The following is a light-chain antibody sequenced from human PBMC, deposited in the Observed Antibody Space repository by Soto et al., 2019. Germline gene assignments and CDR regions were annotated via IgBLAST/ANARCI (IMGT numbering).Light chain of an antibody. Sequence: QSVLTQPLSASGTPGQRVTISCSGSSSNIGTNYVYWYQHLPGAAPKLLISRNNQRPSGVPDRFSGSKSGTSASLAISGLRSEDEADYYCATRDDSLSGHWLFGGGTKLTVL. V-gene: IGLV1-47*01. CDR2: RNN. CDR3: ATRDDSLSGHWL. J-gene: IGLJ3*02. CDR1: SSNIGTNY.